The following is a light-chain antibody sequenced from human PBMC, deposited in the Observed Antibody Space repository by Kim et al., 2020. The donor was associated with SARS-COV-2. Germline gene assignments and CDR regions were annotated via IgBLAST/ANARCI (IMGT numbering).Light chain of an antibody. J-gene: IGKJ2*01. CDR1: QSVSSNY. CDR2: GAS. CDR3: QQYGSSPYT. Sequence: EIVLTQSPGILSLSPGERATLSCRASQSVSSNYLAWYQGKPGQAPRLLIFGASSRATGIPDRFSGSGSGTDFTLTISRLEPEDFAVYYCQQYGSSPYTFGQGTKLEI. V-gene: IGKV3-20*01.